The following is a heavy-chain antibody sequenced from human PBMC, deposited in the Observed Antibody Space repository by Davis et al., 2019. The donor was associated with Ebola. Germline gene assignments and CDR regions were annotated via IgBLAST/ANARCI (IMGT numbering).Heavy chain of an antibody. Sequence: SETLSLTCAVSGGSISSSNWWSWVRQPPGKGLEWIGEINHSGSTNYNPSLKSRVTISVDTSKNQFSLKLSSVTAADTAVYYCARAVYDFWSGYPYYYYYGMDVWGQGTTVTVSS. D-gene: IGHD3-3*01. CDR1: GGSISSSNW. J-gene: IGHJ6*02. CDR3: ARAVYDFWSGYPYYYYYGMDV. V-gene: IGHV4-4*02. CDR2: INHSGST.